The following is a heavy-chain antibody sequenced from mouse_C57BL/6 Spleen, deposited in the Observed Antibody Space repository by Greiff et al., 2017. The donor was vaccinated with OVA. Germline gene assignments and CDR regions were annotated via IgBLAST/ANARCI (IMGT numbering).Heavy chain of an antibody. CDR3: ARGDYDVGFAY. J-gene: IGHJ3*01. CDR1: GYTFTSYW. CDR2: IHPNSGST. D-gene: IGHD2-4*01. V-gene: IGHV1-64*01. Sequence: QVQLKQPGAELVKPGASVKLSCKASGYTFTSYWMHWVKQRPGQGLEWIGMIHPNSGSTNYNEKFKSKATLTVDKSSSTAYMQLSSLTSEDSAVYYCARGDYDVGFAYWGQGTLVTVSA.